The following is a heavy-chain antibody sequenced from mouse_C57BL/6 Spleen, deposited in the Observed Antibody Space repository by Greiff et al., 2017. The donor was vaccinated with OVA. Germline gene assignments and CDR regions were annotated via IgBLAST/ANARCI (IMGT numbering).Heavy chain of an antibody. Sequence: EVQLVESGGGLVKPGGSLKLSCAASGFTFSSYAMSWVRQTPEKRLEWVATISDGGSYTYYPDNVKGRFTISRDNAKNNLYLQMSHLKSEDTAMYYCARDGGITTVVAPYFDVWGTGTTVTVSS. D-gene: IGHD1-1*01. CDR3: ARDGGITTVVAPYFDV. CDR1: GFTFSSYA. J-gene: IGHJ1*03. V-gene: IGHV5-4*01. CDR2: ISDGGSYT.